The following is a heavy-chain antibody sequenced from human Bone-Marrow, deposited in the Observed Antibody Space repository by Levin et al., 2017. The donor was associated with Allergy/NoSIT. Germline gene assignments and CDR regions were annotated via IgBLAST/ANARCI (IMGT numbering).Heavy chain of an antibody. CDR2: ISGSGGST. Sequence: GGSLRLSCAASGFTFSNYAMTWVRQAPGKGLEWVSGISGSGGSTYYADSVKGRFTISRDNSKNTLYLQMNSLRAEDTAVYYCAKGGYSDYDSGNFDYWGQGTLVTVSS. J-gene: IGHJ4*02. CDR3: AKGGYSDYDSGNFDY. CDR1: GFTFSNYA. V-gene: IGHV3-23*01. D-gene: IGHD5-12*01.